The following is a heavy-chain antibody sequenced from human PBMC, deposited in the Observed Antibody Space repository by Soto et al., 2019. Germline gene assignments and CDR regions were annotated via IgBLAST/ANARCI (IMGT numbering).Heavy chain of an antibody. CDR2: IYYSGNT. CDR1: GGSLGSSSYY. J-gene: IGHJ4*02. D-gene: IGHD6-13*01. CDR3: ASIAAPGTTHFDF. Sequence: SETLSLTCTVSGGSLGSSSYYWGWIRQSPGKGLEWIGNIYYSGNTFYNPSLKSRVTISVDTSKNQFYLHLSSVTAADTAIFYCASIAAPGTTHFDFWGQGTLVTSPQ. V-gene: IGHV4-39*01.